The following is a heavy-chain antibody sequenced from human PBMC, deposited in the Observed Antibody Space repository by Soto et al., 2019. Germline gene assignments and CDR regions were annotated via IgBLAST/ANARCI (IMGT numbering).Heavy chain of an antibody. Sequence: PSETLSLTCAVYGGSFSGYYWSWIRQPPGKGLEWIGEINHSGSTNYNPSLKSRVTISVDTSKNQFSLKLSSVTAADTAVYYCARLGTFRSGYYYYYGMDVWGQGTTVTVSS. CDR1: GGSFSGYY. D-gene: IGHD3-10*01. CDR2: INHSGST. CDR3: ARLGTFRSGYYYYYGMDV. V-gene: IGHV4-34*01. J-gene: IGHJ6*02.